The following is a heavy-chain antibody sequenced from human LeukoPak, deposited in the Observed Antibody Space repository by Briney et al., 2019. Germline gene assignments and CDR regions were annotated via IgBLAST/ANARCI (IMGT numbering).Heavy chain of an antibody. Sequence: SVKVSCKASGGTFSSYAISWVRQAPGQGLEWMGGIIPILGTANYAQKFQGRVTITTDESTSTAYMELSSLRSEDTAVYYCATPSIAAAGPHYYYYYYTDVWGKGTTVTVSS. CDR1: GGTFSSYA. J-gene: IGHJ6*03. V-gene: IGHV1-69*05. CDR3: ATPSIAAAGPHYYYYYYTDV. D-gene: IGHD6-13*01. CDR2: IIPILGTA.